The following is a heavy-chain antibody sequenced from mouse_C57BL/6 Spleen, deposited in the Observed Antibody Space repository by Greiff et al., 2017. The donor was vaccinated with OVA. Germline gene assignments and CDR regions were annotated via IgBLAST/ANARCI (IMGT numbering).Heavy chain of an antibody. V-gene: IGHV3-6*01. CDR3: ARDPYDYEDY. CDR2: ISYDGSN. Sequence: EVKVEESGPGLVKPSQSLSLTCSVTGYSITSGYYWNWIRQFPGNKLEWMGYISYDGSNNYNPSLKNRISITRDTSKNQFFLKLNSVTTEDTATYYCARDPYDYEDYWGQGTSVTVSS. D-gene: IGHD2-4*01. J-gene: IGHJ4*01. CDR1: GYSITSGYY.